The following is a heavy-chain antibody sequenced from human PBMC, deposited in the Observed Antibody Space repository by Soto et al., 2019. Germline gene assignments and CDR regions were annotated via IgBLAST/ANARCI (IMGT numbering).Heavy chain of an antibody. J-gene: IGHJ6*02. D-gene: IGHD4-4*01. CDR3: AKTITTDYYYYGMDV. V-gene: IGHV3-23*01. Sequence: EVQLLESGGGLVQPGGSLRLSCAASGFTFSSNAMSWVRQAPGKRLEWVSAISGSGGSTYYADSVKGRFTISRDNSKNTLYLQMNSLRAEDTAVYYCAKTITTDYYYYGMDVWGQGTTVTVSS. CDR2: ISGSGGST. CDR1: GFTFSSNA.